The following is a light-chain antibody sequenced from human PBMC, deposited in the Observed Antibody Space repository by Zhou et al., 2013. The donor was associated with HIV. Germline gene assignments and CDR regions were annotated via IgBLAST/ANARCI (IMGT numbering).Light chain of an antibody. Sequence: AIRMTQSPSSLSASTGDRVTITCRASQGISSHLAWYQQKPGKAPKLLIYAASSLQSGVPSRFSGSGSGTEFTLTISSLQPEDFATYYCQQPDGLTFGGGTNVEIK. J-gene: IGKJ4*01. CDR3: QQPDGLT. V-gene: IGKV1-8*01. CDR2: AAS. CDR1: QGISSH.